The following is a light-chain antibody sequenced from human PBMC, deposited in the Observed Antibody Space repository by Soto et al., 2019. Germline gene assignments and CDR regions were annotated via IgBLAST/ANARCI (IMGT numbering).Light chain of an antibody. Sequence: QSALTQPASVSGSPGQSITISCTGSSGDVGTYNLVSWYQQHPGRAPKLIIFEVNKRLSGVSNRFAGSKSGNTASLAISGLQADDEADYHCCSYAGRSNVLCGGGTKLTVL. J-gene: IGLJ2*01. CDR3: CSYAGRSNVL. V-gene: IGLV2-23*02. CDR1: SGDVGTYNL. CDR2: EVN.